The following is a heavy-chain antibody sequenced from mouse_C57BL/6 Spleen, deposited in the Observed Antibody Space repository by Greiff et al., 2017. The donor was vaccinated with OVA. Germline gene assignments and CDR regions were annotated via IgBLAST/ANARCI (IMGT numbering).Heavy chain of an antibody. CDR2: ISDGGSYT. J-gene: IGHJ1*03. D-gene: IGHD1-1*01. CDR1: GFTFSSYA. Sequence: EVNLVESGGGLVKPGGSLKLSCAASGFTFSSYAMSWVRQTPEKRLEWVATISDGGSYTYYPDNVKGRFTISRDNAKNNLYLQMSHLKSEDTAMYYCARDYYGSSYRDFDVWGTGTTVTVSS. CDR3: ARDYYGSSYRDFDV. V-gene: IGHV5-4*01.